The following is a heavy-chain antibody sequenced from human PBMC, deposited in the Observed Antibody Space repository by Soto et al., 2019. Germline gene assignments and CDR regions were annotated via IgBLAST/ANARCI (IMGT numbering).Heavy chain of an antibody. D-gene: IGHD2-8*01. CDR2: ISWNSDYI. CDR3: VRGCNHVGLYYGMDV. J-gene: IGHJ6*01. Sequence: EVQLVESGGGLVKPGESLRLSCAASGFTFNTYSMSWVRQAPGKGLEWVSSISWNSDYIYYADSVKGRFTISRDNAKNSLYLQMNSLRDEDTALYYCVRGCNHVGLYYGMDVWGQGTTVTVSS. V-gene: IGHV3-21*02. CDR1: GFTFNTYS.